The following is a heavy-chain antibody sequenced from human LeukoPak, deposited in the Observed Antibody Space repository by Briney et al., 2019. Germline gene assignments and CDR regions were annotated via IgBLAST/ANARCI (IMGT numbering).Heavy chain of an antibody. CDR1: GFTFRSHA. D-gene: IGHD2-21*01. V-gene: IGHV3-23*01. CDR3: AKDFRIGYSAHFDY. Sequence: GGSLRLSCVGSGFTFRSHAMSWVRQAPEKGLEFVSGIYENGGTTYYADSVKGRFSIPRDNSKNTLYLQMDSLRGEDTAVYYCAKDFRIGYSAHFDYWGQGALVTVSS. CDR2: IYENGGTT. J-gene: IGHJ4*02.